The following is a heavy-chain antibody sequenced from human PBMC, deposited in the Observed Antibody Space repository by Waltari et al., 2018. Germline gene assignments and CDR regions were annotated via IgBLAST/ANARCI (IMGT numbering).Heavy chain of an antibody. CDR3: ARERQGYYDLSYFDY. D-gene: IGHD3-3*01. V-gene: IGHV1-69*12. CDR2: IIPIFGTA. Sequence: QVQLVQSGAEVKKPGSSVKVSCKASGGTFSSYAISSVRQAPGQGLEWMGGIIPIFGTANYAQKFQGRVTITADESTSTAYMELSSLRSEDTAVYYCARERQGYYDLSYFDYWGQGTLVTVSS. CDR1: GGTFSSYA. J-gene: IGHJ4*02.